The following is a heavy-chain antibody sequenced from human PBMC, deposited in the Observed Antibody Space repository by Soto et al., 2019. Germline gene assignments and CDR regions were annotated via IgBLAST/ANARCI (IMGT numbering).Heavy chain of an antibody. CDR2: IYYSGST. Sequence: QVQLQESGPGLVKPSQTLSLTCTVSGGSISSGGYYGSWIRQHPGKGLEWIGYIYYSGSTYYNPSLKSRVTISVDTSKNQFSLKLSSVTAADAAVYYCAREEGGGYDHRWFDPWGQGTLVTVSS. CDR1: GGSISSGGYY. D-gene: IGHD5-12*01. V-gene: IGHV4-31*03. J-gene: IGHJ5*02. CDR3: AREEGGGYDHRWFDP.